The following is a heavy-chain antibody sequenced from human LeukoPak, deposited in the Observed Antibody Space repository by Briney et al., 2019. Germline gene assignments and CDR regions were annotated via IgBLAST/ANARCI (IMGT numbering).Heavy chain of an antibody. V-gene: IGHV3-30*04. D-gene: IGHD4-17*01. CDR3: AKEIWPTVTTPGWTYFDY. Sequence: PGGSLRLSCAASGFTFSSYAMHWVRQAPGKGLEWVAVISYDGSNKYYADSVKGRFTISRDNPKNTLYLQMNSLRAEDTAVYYCAKEIWPTVTTPGWTYFDYWGQGALVTVSS. J-gene: IGHJ4*02. CDR2: ISYDGSNK. CDR1: GFTFSSYA.